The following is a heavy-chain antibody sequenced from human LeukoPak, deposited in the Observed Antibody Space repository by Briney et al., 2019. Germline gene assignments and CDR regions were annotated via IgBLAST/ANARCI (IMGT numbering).Heavy chain of an antibody. CDR2: ITAGRIST. CDR3: AKLVSAAAGTGNFDY. J-gene: IGHJ4*02. Sequence: PGGSLRLSCAASGFSLRSFAMSWVRQAPGKGLEWVSAITAGRISTYYADSVNGRFTISRDNSKNTLLLQMNSLRAEDTAIYYCAKLVSAAAGTGNFDYWGQGALVTVSS. D-gene: IGHD6-13*01. CDR1: GFSLRSFA. V-gene: IGHV3-23*01.